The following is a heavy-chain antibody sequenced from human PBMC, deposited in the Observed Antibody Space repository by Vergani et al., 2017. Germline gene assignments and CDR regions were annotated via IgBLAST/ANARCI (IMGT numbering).Heavy chain of an antibody. CDR1: GFTFSSYA. Sequence: EVQLLESGGGLVQPGGSLRLSCAASGFTFSSYAMSWVRQAPGQGLEWVSAISGSGGSTYYADSVKGRFTISRDNSKNTMYLQMNSLRAEDTAVYYCAKCGYSGPPPLYYYYYGMDVWGQGTTVTVSS. CDR3: AKCGYSGPPPLYYYYYGMDV. D-gene: IGHD5-12*01. V-gene: IGHV3-23*01. J-gene: IGHJ6*02. CDR2: ISGSGGST.